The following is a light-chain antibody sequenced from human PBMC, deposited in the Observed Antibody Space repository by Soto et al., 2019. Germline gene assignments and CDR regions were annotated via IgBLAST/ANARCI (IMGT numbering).Light chain of an antibody. J-gene: IGKJ2*01. CDR3: QQHHSPPHMYT. CDR2: GAS. Sequence: EIVLTQSPGTLSLSPGEIATLSCRASQSVSSSYLVWYQQKGGQAPRLLISGASSRATGIPDRFSGSGSGTDFTLTISRLEPEDFAVYYCQQHHSPPHMYTFGKGTTLEIK. CDR1: QSVSSSY. V-gene: IGKV3-20*01.